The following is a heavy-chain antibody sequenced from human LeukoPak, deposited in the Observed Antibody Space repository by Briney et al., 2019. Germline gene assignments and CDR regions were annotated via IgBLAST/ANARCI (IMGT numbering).Heavy chain of an antibody. Sequence: GESLKISCKGSGYSFTSYWIGWVRQMPGKGLEWMGIIYPGDSDTRYSPSFQGQVTISADKSISTAYLQWSSLKASDTAMYYCARAATESRGYYYYYMDVWGKGTTVTVSS. D-gene: IGHD3-16*01. CDR1: GYSFTSYW. J-gene: IGHJ6*03. CDR2: IYPGDSDT. V-gene: IGHV5-51*01. CDR3: ARAATESRGYYYYYMDV.